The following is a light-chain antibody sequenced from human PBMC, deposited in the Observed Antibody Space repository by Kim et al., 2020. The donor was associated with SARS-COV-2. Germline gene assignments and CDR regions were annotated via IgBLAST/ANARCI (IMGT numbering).Light chain of an antibody. V-gene: IGKV1-5*01. Sequence: ASVGDRVTITCRASQSISSWLAWYQQKPGKAPKLLIYDASSLESGVPSRFSGRGSGTEFTLTISSLQPDDFATYYCQQYNSYPWTFGQGTKVDIK. J-gene: IGKJ1*01. CDR3: QQYNSYPWT. CDR1: QSISSW. CDR2: DAS.